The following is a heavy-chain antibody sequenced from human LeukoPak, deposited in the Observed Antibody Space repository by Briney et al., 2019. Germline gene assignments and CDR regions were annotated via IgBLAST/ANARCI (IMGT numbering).Heavy chain of an antibody. D-gene: IGHD4-17*01. V-gene: IGHV1-18*01. CDR2: ISSYNGNT. CDR3: ARDLLTYGDYGY. Sequence: ASVKVSCKASGYTFTSYDISWVLQAPGQGLEWMGWISSYNGNTTYAQKLQGRVTTTTDTSTSTAYMELRSLRSDDTAVYYCARDLLTYGDYGYWGQGTLVTVSS. J-gene: IGHJ4*02. CDR1: GYTFTSYD.